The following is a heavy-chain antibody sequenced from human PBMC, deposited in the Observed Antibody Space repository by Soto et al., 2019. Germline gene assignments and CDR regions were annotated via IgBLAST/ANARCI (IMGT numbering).Heavy chain of an antibody. V-gene: IGHV3-21*01. CDR1: GFTFSSYS. J-gene: IGHJ4*02. D-gene: IGHD3-3*01. Sequence: EVQLVESGGGLVKPGGSLRLSCAASGFTFSSYSMNWVRQAPGKGLEWVSSISSSSSYIYYADSVKGRFTISRDNAKNSLYLQMNSLRAEDTAVYYCARDRRYYDFWSGCQLDYWGQGTLVTVSS. CDR3: ARDRRYYDFWSGCQLDY. CDR2: ISSSSSYI.